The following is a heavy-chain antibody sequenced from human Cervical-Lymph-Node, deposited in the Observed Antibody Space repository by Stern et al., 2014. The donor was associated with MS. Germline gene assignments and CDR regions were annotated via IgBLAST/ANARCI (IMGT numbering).Heavy chain of an antibody. J-gene: IGHJ4*02. Sequence: VQLVESGAEVKKPGASVKVSCKASGYTFHSYGINWVRQAPGQGLEWMGRINTYTGNTNYAQNLQGRVTMTTDTSTSTVHMELRSLRSDDTAVYYCARAGHWGNYFDFWGQGTLVTVSS. CDR2: INTYTGNT. CDR1: GYTFHSYG. D-gene: IGHD7-27*01. CDR3: ARAGHWGNYFDF. V-gene: IGHV1-18*01.